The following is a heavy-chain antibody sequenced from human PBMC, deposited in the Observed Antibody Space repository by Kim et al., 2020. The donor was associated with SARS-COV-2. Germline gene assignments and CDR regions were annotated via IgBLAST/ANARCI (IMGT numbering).Heavy chain of an antibody. D-gene: IGHD3-10*01. CDR1: GFTFSDYY. CDR2: IRSSNSYT. V-gene: IGHV3-11*03. J-gene: IGHJ4*01. CDR3: ARCYHGSGSYYYFDY. Sequence: GGSLRLSCAASGFTFSDYYMSWIRQPPGKGLEWVSHIRSSNSYTNYPDSVKGRFTISRDNAKNLLYLQMNSLRAEDTAVYYCARCYHGSGSYYYFDYWG.